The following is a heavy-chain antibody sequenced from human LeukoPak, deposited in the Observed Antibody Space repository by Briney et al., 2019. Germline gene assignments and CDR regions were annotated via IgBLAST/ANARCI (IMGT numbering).Heavy chain of an antibody. CDR1: GFIFDDFT. Sequence: GGSLRLSCAASGFIFDDFTIHWVRQVPGEGLEWVSLINWDGGSTYYADSVKGRFTISRDNSKNSLYLQMDSLTTEDTAFYYCAKGDVDSPMNFYHWGQGTLVTVSS. CDR2: INWDGGST. J-gene: IGHJ4*02. D-gene: IGHD5-12*01. V-gene: IGHV3-43*01. CDR3: AKGDVDSPMNFYH.